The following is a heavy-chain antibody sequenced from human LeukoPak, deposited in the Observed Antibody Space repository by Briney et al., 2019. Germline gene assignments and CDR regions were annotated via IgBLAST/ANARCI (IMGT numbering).Heavy chain of an antibody. J-gene: IGHJ4*02. CDR3: ARAASGTYSRFDY. CDR1: GFTFSSHA. D-gene: IGHD1-26*01. CDR2: ISAAGGTT. V-gene: IGHV3-23*01. Sequence: PGGSLRLSCAASGFTFSSHAMSWVRQAPGKGLEWVSTISAAGGTTYYANSVGGRFTISRDNSKNTLYLQMHSLRAEDTAVYYCARAASGTYSRFDYWGQGTLVTVSS.